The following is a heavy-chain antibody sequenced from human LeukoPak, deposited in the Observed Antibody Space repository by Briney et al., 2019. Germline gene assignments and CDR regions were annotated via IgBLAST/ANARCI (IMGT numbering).Heavy chain of an antibody. CDR2: IYYSGST. J-gene: IGHJ3*02. Sequence: SETLSLTCTVSGGSISSYYWSWIRQPPGKGLEWIGYIYYSGSTNYNPSLKSRVTISVDTSKNQFSLELSSVTAADTAVYYCARDGGIYDILTGYYWGAFDIWGQGTMVTVSS. D-gene: IGHD3-9*01. V-gene: IGHV4-59*01. CDR1: GGSISSYY. CDR3: ARDGGIYDILTGYYWGAFDI.